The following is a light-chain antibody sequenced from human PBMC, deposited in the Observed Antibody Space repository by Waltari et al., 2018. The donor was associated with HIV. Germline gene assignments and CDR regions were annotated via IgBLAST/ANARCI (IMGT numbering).Light chain of an antibody. Sequence: QSALTQPASASGSPRQSIPTSCSGTSRTVGGYTYVSWYQQHPGKAPKPMMYEVSNRPSGVSNRFSGSKSGNTASLTISGLQAEDEADYYCTSYTSSSTYVFGTGTKVTVL. CDR2: EVS. J-gene: IGLJ1*01. CDR1: SRTVGGYTY. CDR3: TSYTSSSTYV. V-gene: IGLV2-14*01.